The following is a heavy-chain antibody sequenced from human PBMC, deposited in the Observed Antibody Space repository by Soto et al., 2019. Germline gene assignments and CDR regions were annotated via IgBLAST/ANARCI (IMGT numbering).Heavy chain of an antibody. J-gene: IGHJ3*01. V-gene: IGHV3-23*01. CDR1: GFTFSSYA. CDR2: VSGSGGST. D-gene: IGHD2-2*02. Sequence: EVQLLESGGGLVQPGGSLRLSCAASGFTFSSYAMSWVRQSPGKGLEWVSAVSGSGGSTYYADSVRGRFTIARDDSTSTVFLQMTSLRAEDTAIYFCAKETEAQLLYFARKSDAFDFWGPGTMVTVSS. CDR3: AKETEAQLLYFARKSDAFDF.